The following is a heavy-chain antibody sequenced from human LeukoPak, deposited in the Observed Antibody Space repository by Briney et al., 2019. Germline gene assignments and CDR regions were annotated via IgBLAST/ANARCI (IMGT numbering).Heavy chain of an antibody. CDR2: IRSNSDGGTI. J-gene: IGHJ5*02. V-gene: IGHV3-15*07. CDR1: VFTFSNSG. CDR3: ATDFYDST. Sequence: GGCLTLSCATSVFTFSNSGMIWVRHAPWKGLEWVGRIRSNSDGGTIDYAAPVKGRFTLSRDDSKTTLYLQMNSLQTEDTAVYYCATDFYDSTWGQGTLVTVSS. D-gene: IGHD3-22*01.